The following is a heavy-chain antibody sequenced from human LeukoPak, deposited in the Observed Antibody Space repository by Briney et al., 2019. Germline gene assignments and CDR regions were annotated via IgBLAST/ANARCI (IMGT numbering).Heavy chain of an antibody. J-gene: IGHJ3*02. CDR1: GFTFSSYG. Sequence: GGSLRLSCAASGFTFSSYGMHWVRQAPGKGLEWVAVIWYDGSNKFYADSVKGRFTISRDNSKNTLYLQMNSPRAEDTAVYYCARDMISTPGGAFDIWGQGTTVTVSS. CDR2: IWYDGSNK. D-gene: IGHD3-22*01. V-gene: IGHV3-33*01. CDR3: ARDMISTPGGAFDI.